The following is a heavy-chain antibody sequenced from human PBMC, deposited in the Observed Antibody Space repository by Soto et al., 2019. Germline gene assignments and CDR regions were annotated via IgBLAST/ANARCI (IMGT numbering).Heavy chain of an antibody. J-gene: IGHJ6*02. CDR1: GFTFSSYW. V-gene: IGHV3-7*01. CDR2: IKQDGSEK. Sequence: GGSLRLSCAASGFTFSSYWMIWVRQAPGKGLEWVANIKQDGSEKYYVDSVKGRFTISRDNAKNSLYLQMNSLRAEDTAVYYCARDQITIFGVVIPDYYYGMDVWGQGTTVTVSS. CDR3: ARDQITIFGVVIPDYYYGMDV. D-gene: IGHD3-3*01.